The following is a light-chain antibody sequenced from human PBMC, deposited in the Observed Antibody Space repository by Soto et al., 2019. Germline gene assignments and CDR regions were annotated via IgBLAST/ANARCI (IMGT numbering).Light chain of an antibody. CDR3: SAYAGSSTWV. J-gene: IGLJ2*01. CDR1: SSDVGGYNY. Sequence: QSAPTQPPSASRSPGQSVTFSCTGTSSDVGGYNYVSWYQQYPGKAPKLMIYEVYKRPSGVPDRFSGSKSGNTASLTVSGLQPEDEADYYCSAYAGSSTWVFGGGTKVTVL. V-gene: IGLV2-8*02. CDR2: EVY.